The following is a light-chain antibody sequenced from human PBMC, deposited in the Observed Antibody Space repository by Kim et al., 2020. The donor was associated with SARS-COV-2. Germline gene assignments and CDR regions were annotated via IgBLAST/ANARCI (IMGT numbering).Light chain of an antibody. CDR3: QQYDNMYT. Sequence: DIQMTQSPSSLSASVGDRVTITCQARQDINKYLNWYQHKPGKAPKLLIHDASKLETGVPPRFSGSGSGTHFTLTITTLQPEDSVTYYYQQYDNMYTFGQGTKLEI. J-gene: IGKJ2*01. V-gene: IGKV1-33*01. CDR2: DAS. CDR1: QDINKY.